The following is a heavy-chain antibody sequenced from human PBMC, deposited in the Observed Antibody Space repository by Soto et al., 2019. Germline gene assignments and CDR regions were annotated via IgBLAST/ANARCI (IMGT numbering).Heavy chain of an antibody. V-gene: IGHV1-69*12. CDR1: GGTFSSYA. J-gene: IGHJ6*01. D-gene: IGHD6-6*01. Sequence: QVQLVQSGAEVKKPGSSVKVSCKASGGTFSSYAISWVRQAPGQGLEWMGGIIPIFGTANYAQKFQGRVTITADESKSTGYMELSSPRSEDTAVYYRARAGWEPLVHYCGMGVWGHGTTVTVSS. CDR3: ARAGWEPLVHYCGMGV. CDR2: IIPIFGTA.